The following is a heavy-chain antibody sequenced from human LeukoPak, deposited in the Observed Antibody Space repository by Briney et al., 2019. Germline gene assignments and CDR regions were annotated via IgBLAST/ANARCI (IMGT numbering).Heavy chain of an antibody. J-gene: IGHJ4*02. Sequence: ASVRVSCKASGYTFTGYFMNWVRQAPGQGLEWMGRINPNNGGTNYAQNFQVRVTMTRDTSISTAYMELSSLRSEDTAVYYCAREFGGSASGAGDWGEGSLVTVSS. CDR3: AREFGGSASGAGD. V-gene: IGHV1-2*06. CDR1: GYTFTGYF. D-gene: IGHD3-10*01. CDR2: INPNNGGT.